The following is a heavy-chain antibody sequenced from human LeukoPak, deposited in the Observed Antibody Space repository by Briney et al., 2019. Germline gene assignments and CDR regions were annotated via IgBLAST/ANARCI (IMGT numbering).Heavy chain of an antibody. D-gene: IGHD3-22*01. CDR1: GYTFTGYD. J-gene: IGHJ4*02. V-gene: IGHV1-2*06. Sequence: GASVKVSCKASGYTFTGYDMHWVRKAPGQGLEWMGRINPNSGGTNFAQKFQGRVTMTRDTSISTASMELSRLRSDDTAVYYCARVGGAYDSSGYPFDYWGQGTLVTVSS. CDR2: INPNSGGT. CDR3: ARVGGAYDSSGYPFDY.